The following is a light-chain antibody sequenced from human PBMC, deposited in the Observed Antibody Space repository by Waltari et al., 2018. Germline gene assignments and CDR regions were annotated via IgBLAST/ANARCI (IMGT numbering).Light chain of an antibody. CDR1: QSLLDTSNNKNY. V-gene: IGKV4-1*01. J-gene: IGKJ4*01. Sequence: DIVLTQSPDSLAVSLGERATINCKSSQSLLDTSNNKNYLAWYRQKPGQPPQLLFYWASTRNSGVPGRLSGGGSDSDFTLTISGLQADDVAVYYCQQYSGSPLTFGGGTKVEIE. CDR2: WAS. CDR3: QQYSGSPLT.